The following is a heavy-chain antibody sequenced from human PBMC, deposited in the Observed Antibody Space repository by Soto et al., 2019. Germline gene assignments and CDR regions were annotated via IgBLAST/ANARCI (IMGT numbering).Heavy chain of an antibody. J-gene: IGHJ6*02. V-gene: IGHV1-3*01. CDR1: GYTFTTHA. Sequence: ASVKVSCKASGYTFTTHAMHWVRQAPGQSLEWMGWINGGTGQTKHSQRFQGRVTITRDTSASTAYMELSSLRSEDTAVYYCARGKGMEENYYYYGLDIWGRGTTVTVSS. CDR2: INGGTGQT. CDR3: ARGKGMEENYYYYGLDI. D-gene: IGHD1-1*01.